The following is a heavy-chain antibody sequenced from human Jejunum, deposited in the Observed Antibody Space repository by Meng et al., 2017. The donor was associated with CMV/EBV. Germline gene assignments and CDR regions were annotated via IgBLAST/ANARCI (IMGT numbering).Heavy chain of an antibody. D-gene: IGHD6-6*01. Sequence: QLVESGGGFIQPGGSLRLSCAASGFTVSSNYMSWVRQAPGKGLEWVSVIYSGGDTYYADSVKGRFTISRDDSKNTVYLQMNSLRAEDTAIYYCARGLSTSSSGYWGQGTLVTVAS. CDR1: GFTVSSNY. V-gene: IGHV3-53*01. J-gene: IGHJ4*02. CDR2: IYSGGDT. CDR3: ARGLSTSSSGY.